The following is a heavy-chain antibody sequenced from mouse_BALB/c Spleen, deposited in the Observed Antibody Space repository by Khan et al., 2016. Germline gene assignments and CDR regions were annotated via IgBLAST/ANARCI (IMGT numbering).Heavy chain of an antibody. CDR3: GRLHYDGYMNY. V-gene: IGHV4-1*02. CDR2: INPDSSTI. J-gene: IGHJ2*01. D-gene: IGHD1-2*01. Sequence: EVKLLESGGGLVQPGGSLKLSCAASGFDFSRYWMSWVRQAPGKGLEWIGEINPDSSTINYTPSLKDKFIISRDNAKNTLYLQMSKVRSEDTALYYCGRLHYDGYMNYWGQGTTLTVSS. CDR1: GFDFSRYW.